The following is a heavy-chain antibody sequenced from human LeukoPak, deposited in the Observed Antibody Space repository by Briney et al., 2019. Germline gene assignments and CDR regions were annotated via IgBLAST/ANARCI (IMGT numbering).Heavy chain of an antibody. CDR3: ARDLKEYGDYGVP. CDR2: INPNSGGT. Sequence: ASVKVSCKASGYTFTGYYMHWVRQAPGQGLEWMGWINPNSGGTNYAQKFQGRVTMTRDTSISTAYMELSRLRSDNTAVYYSARDLKEYGDYGVPWGQGTLVTVSS. V-gene: IGHV1-2*02. D-gene: IGHD4-17*01. CDR1: GYTFTGYY. J-gene: IGHJ5*02.